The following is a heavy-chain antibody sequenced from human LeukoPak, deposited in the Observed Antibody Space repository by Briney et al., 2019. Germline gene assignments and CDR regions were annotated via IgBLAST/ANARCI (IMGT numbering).Heavy chain of an antibody. V-gene: IGHV1-18*01. CDR3: ARSFIVVVPAAMIVGDDAFDI. Sequence: ASVKVSCKASGYTFTSYGISWVRQAPGQGLEWMGWINPNSGDTNYAQKFQGRVTMTRDTSTSTVYMELSSLRSEDTAVYYCARSFIVVVPAAMIVGDDAFDIWGQGTMVTVSS. CDR2: INPNSGDT. CDR1: GYTFTSYG. J-gene: IGHJ3*02. D-gene: IGHD2-2*01.